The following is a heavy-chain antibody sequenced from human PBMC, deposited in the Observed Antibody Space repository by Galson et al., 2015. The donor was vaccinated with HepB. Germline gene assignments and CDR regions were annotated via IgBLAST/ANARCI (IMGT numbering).Heavy chain of an antibody. CDR3: ARDYDPSARPAWYFDL. V-gene: IGHV3-7*01. D-gene: IGHD3-3*01. CDR2: IKQDGTEK. Sequence: SLRLSCAASGFTFSSYWMNWVRQAPGKGLEWVANIKQDGTEKYYVDSVKGRFTISGDNAKNSLYLEMNSLRVEDTAVYYCARDYDPSARPAWYFDLWGRGTLVTVSS. CDR1: GFTFSSYW. J-gene: IGHJ2*01.